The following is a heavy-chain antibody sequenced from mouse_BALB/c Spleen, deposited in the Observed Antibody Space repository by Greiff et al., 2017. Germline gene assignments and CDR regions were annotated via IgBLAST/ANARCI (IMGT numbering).Heavy chain of an antibody. CDR1: GYSITSDYA. CDR3: ARLGYYAMDY. CDR2: ISYSGST. V-gene: IGHV3-2*02. Sequence: EVKLQESGPGLVKPSQSLSLTCTVTGYSITSDYAWNWIRQFPGNKLEWMGYISYSGSTSYNPSLKSRISITRDTSKNQFFLQLNSVTTEDTATYYCARLGYYAMDYWGQGTSVTVSS. J-gene: IGHJ4*01.